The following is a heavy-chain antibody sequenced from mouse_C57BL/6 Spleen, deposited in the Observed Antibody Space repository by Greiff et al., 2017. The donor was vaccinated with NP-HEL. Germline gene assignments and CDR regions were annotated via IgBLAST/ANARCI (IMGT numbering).Heavy chain of an antibody. CDR2: IYPGDGDT. J-gene: IGHJ1*03. V-gene: IGHV1-82*01. D-gene: IGHD1-1*01. Sequence: QVQLQQSGPELVKPGASVKISCKASGYAFSSSWMNWVKQRPGKGLEWIGRIYPGDGDTNYNGKFKGKATLTADKSSSTAYMQLSSLTSEDSAVYFCASHYYGSSFYWYFDVWGTGTTVTVSS. CDR1: GYAFSSSW. CDR3: ASHYYGSSFYWYFDV.